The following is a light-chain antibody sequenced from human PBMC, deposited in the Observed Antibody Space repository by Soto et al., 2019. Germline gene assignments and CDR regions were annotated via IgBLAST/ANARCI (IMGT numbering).Light chain of an antibody. CDR1: QNVSSN. CDR3: QQYDNWPRT. Sequence: EIVMTQSPATLSVPPGERATISCRASQNVSSNLAWYQQKPGQAPRLLIYGASTRATGIPARFSGSGSGTEFTLTISGLQSEDFAVYYCQQYDNWPRTFGQGTKVDIK. V-gene: IGKV3-15*01. CDR2: GAS. J-gene: IGKJ1*01.